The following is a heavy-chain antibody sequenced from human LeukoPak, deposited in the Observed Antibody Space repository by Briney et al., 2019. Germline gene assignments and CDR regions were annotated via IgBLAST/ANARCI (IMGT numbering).Heavy chain of an antibody. D-gene: IGHD1-7*01. CDR3: IRAITGSTRRFDS. J-gene: IGHJ5*01. CDR2: SRNKANSYTT. CDR1: GFTFSDHY. V-gene: IGHV3-72*01. Sequence: PGGSLRLSCAASGFTFSDHYMDWVRQAPGKGLEWVGRSRNKANSYTTECAASVKGRFTISRDDSNNSLYLQMSSLKAEDTAVYYCIRAITGSTRRFDSWGQGTLVTVSS.